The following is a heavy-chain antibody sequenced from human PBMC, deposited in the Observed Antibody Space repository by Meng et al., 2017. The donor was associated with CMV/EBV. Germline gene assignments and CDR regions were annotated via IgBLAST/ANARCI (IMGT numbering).Heavy chain of an antibody. CDR3: ARDLDPYYDFWSGYYYYYGMDV. J-gene: IGHJ6*02. Sequence: GESLKISCAASGFTFSSYSMNWVRQAPGKGLEWVSSISSSSSYIYYADSVKGRFTISRDNAKNSPYLQMNSLRAEDTAVYYCARDLDPYYDFWSGYYYYYGMDVWGQGTTVTVSS. D-gene: IGHD3-3*01. V-gene: IGHV3-21*01. CDR1: GFTFSSYS. CDR2: ISSSSSYI.